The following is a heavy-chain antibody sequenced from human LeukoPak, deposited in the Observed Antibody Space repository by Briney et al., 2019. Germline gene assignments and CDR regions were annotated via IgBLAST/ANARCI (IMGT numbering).Heavy chain of an antibody. D-gene: IGHD3-9*01. CDR1: GYTFTSYG. Sequence: ASVKVSCKASGYTFTSYGISWVLQAPGQGLEWMGWISAYNGNTNYAQKLQGRVTMTTDTSTSTAYMELRSLRSDDTAVYYCARDFHHAYYDILTGYYNPFDYWGQGTLVTVSS. CDR2: ISAYNGNT. J-gene: IGHJ4*02. CDR3: ARDFHHAYYDILTGYYNPFDY. V-gene: IGHV1-18*01.